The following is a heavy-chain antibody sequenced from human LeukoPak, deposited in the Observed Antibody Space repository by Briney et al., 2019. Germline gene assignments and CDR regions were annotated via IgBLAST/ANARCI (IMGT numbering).Heavy chain of an antibody. CDR1: GYTFTGYY. V-gene: IGHV1-2*02. J-gene: IGHJ6*03. CDR2: INPNSGGT. CDR3: ARDSSGWYDYYYYYMDV. D-gene: IGHD6-19*01. Sequence: ASVKVSCKASGYTFTGYYMHWVRQAPGQGLEWMGWINPNSGGTNYAQKFQGRVTMTRDTSISTAYMELRSLRSDDTAVYYCARDSSGWYDYYYYYMDVWGKGTTVTVSS.